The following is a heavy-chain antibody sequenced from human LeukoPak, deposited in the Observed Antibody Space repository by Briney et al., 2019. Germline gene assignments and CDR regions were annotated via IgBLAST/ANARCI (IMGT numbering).Heavy chain of an antibody. J-gene: IGHJ5*02. CDR3: ARVPIAAAGIGWFDP. D-gene: IGHD6-13*01. Sequence: ASVKVSCKASGYTITRYGISWVRQAPGQGLEWMGWISAYNGNTNYAQKLQGRVTMTTDTSTSTAYMELRSLRSDDTAVYYCARVPIAAAGIGWFDPWGQGTLVTVSS. CDR2: ISAYNGNT. CDR1: GYTITRYG. V-gene: IGHV1-18*01.